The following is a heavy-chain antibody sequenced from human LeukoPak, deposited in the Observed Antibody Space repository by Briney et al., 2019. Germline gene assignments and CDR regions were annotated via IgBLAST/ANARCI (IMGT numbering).Heavy chain of an antibody. V-gene: IGHV3-23*01. Sequence: PGGSLRLSCAVSGFTFNSYAMSWVRQALGKGLEWVSAISGSSGSTYYADSVKGRFTISRDNSKNTLHLQMNSLRAEDTAVYYCAKGAPHYYGMDVWGQGTTVTVSS. CDR2: ISGSSGST. J-gene: IGHJ6*02. CDR1: GFTFNSYA. CDR3: AKGAPHYYGMDV.